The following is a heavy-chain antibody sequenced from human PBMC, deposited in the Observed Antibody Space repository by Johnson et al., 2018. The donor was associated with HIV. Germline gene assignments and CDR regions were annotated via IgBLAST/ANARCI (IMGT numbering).Heavy chain of an antibody. CDR1: GFTFSSYG. J-gene: IGHJ3*02. CDR2: ISYDGSNK. D-gene: IGHD3-16*02. Sequence: QVQLVESGGGVVQPGRSLRLSCAASGFTFSSYGMHWVRQAPGKGLEWVAVISYDGSNKYYADSVKGRFTISRDNSKNTLYLQMNSLRAEDTAVYYCAKVGAFAFGGVIVLPSVAFDIWGQGTMVTVSS. V-gene: IGHV3-30*18. CDR3: AKVGAFAFGGVIVLPSVAFDI.